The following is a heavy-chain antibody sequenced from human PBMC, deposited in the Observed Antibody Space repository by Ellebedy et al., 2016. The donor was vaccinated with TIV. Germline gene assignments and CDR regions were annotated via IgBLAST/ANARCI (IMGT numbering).Heavy chain of an antibody. CDR2: IIPILGIA. Sequence: AASVKVSCKASGGTFSSYAISWVRQAPGQGLEWMGRIIPILGIANYAQKFQGRVTITADKSTSTAYMVLSSLRSEDTAVYYCARANTAMVRRNHMDVWGQGTTVTVSS. D-gene: IGHD5-18*01. J-gene: IGHJ6*02. CDR3: ARANTAMVRRNHMDV. CDR1: GGTFSSYA. V-gene: IGHV1-69*04.